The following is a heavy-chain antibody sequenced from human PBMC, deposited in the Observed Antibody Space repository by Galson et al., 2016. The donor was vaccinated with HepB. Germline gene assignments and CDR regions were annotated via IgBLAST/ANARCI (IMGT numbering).Heavy chain of an antibody. CDR3: AKGADIYGSGDYYGMDV. V-gene: IGHV3-33*05. D-gene: IGHD5-18*01. CDR2: ISYDGSNK. J-gene: IGHJ6*02. Sequence: SLRLSCAASGFTFSSYDIHWVRQAPGKGLGWVAVISYDGSNKKYADSVKGRFTISRDNSKNTLYLQMNSLKGEDTSLYYCAKGADIYGSGDYYGMDVWGQGTTVTVSS. CDR1: GFTFSSYD.